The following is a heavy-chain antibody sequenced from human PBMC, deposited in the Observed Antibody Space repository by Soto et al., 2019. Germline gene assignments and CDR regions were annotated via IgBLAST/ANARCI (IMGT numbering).Heavy chain of an antibody. V-gene: IGHV4-30-4*01. CDR2: IYYSGST. J-gene: IGHJ4*02. D-gene: IGHD2-2*01. Sequence: QVQLQESGPGLVKPSQTLSLTCTVSGGSISSGDYYWSWIRQPPGKGLEWIGYIYYSGSTYYNPSLKTRVTISVDTSKNQFSLKLSSGPAADTAVYYCARDPGYCISTSCYAGGGWGQGTLVTVSS. CDR3: ARDPGYCISTSCYAGGG. CDR1: GGSISSGDYY.